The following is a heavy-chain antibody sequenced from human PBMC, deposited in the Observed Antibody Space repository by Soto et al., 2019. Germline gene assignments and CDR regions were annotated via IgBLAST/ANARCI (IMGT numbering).Heavy chain of an antibody. CDR1: GYTFTSYG. Sequence: ASVKVSCKASGYTFTSYGISWVRQAPGQGLEWMGWISAYNGNTNYAQKLQGRVTMTTDTPTSTAYMELRSLRSDDTAVYYCARETHYGDYVDDAFDIWGQGTMVTVSS. V-gene: IGHV1-18*01. D-gene: IGHD4-17*01. CDR3: ARETHYGDYVDDAFDI. CDR2: ISAYNGNT. J-gene: IGHJ3*02.